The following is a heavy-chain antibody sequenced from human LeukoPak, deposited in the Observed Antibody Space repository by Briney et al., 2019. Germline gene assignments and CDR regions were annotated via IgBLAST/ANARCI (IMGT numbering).Heavy chain of an antibody. D-gene: IGHD3-16*01. CDR2: INHSGST. CDR3: ARMSARRLGFDY. V-gene: IGHV4-39*07. CDR1: GGSISSGSYY. J-gene: IGHJ4*02. Sequence: PSQTLSLTCTVSGGSISSGSYYWSWIRQPPGKGLEWIGEINHSGSTNYNPSLKSRVTISVDTSKNQFSLKLSSVTAADTAVYYCARMSARRLGFDYWGQGTLVTVSS.